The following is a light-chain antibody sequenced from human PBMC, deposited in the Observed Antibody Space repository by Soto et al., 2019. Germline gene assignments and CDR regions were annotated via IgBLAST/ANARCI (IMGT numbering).Light chain of an antibody. CDR2: KAS. CDR3: QQYDNWPPT. Sequence: DIQMTQSPSTLSASVGDRVTITCRASQSISTWLAWYQQEPGKAPKLLIHKASSLQSGVPSRFSGSGSGTEFTLTISSLQSEDFAVYYCQQYDNWPPTFGQGTRLEIK. CDR1: QSISTW. V-gene: IGKV1-5*03. J-gene: IGKJ5*01.